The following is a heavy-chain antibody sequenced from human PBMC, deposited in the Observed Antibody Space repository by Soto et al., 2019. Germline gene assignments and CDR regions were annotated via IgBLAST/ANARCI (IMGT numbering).Heavy chain of an antibody. Sequence: PGGSLRLSCAASGFTFSSYAMSWVRQAPGKGLEWVSAISGSGGNTYYADSVKGRFTISRDNSKNTLYLQMNSLRAEDTAVYYCAKKMDHGLRQLPLDYWGQGTLVTVSS. CDR1: GFTFSSYA. J-gene: IGHJ4*02. V-gene: IGHV3-23*01. D-gene: IGHD4-17*01. CDR2: ISGSGGNT. CDR3: AKKMDHGLRQLPLDY.